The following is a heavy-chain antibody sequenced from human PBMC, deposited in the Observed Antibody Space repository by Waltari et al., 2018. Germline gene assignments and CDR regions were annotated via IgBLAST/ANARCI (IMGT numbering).Heavy chain of an antibody. CDR3: ARAVAGTNWFDP. V-gene: IGHV4-38-2*01. D-gene: IGHD6-19*01. J-gene: IGHJ5*02. CDR1: GYSISSGYY. Sequence: QVQLQESGPGLVKPSETLSLTCAVSGYSISSGYYCGWTRQPPGKGLEWIGSIYHSGSTYYNSSLKSRVTISVDTSKKQFSLKLSSVTAADTAVYYCARAVAGTNWFDPWGQGTLVTVSS. CDR2: IYHSGST.